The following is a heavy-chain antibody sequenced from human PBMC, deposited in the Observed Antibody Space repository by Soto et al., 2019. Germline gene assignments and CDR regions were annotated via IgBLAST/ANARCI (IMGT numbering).Heavy chain of an antibody. J-gene: IGHJ4*02. CDR2: IYYSGSA. CDR3: ARNYGGNVDY. CDR1: GGSISSYY. Sequence: QVQLQESGPGLVRPSETLSLTCTVSGGSISSYYWSWIRQPPGKGLEWIGYIYYSGSANYNPSLKSRVTISVDTSKNQFSLKLSSATAVDTAVYYCARNYGGNVDYWGQGTLVTVSS. D-gene: IGHD4-17*01. V-gene: IGHV4-59*08.